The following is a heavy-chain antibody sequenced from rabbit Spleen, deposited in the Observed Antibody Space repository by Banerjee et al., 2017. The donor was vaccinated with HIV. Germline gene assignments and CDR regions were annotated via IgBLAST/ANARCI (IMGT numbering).Heavy chain of an antibody. Sequence: QEQLEESGGGLVKPEGSLTLTCKASGFSFSDRDVMCWVRQAPGKGLEWIACIDPGGSGAPAYASWAKGRFSISSSSSTTVTLQSTRVTAADTASYFCARNPGSVDGGCSFDLWGPGTLVTVS. CDR3: ARNPGSVDGGCSFDL. V-gene: IGHV1S45*01. CDR2: IDPGGSGAP. J-gene: IGHJ4*01. D-gene: IGHD8-1*01. CDR1: GFSFSDRDV.